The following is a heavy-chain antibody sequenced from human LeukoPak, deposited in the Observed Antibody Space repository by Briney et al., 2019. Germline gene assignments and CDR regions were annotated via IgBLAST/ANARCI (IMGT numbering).Heavy chain of an antibody. CDR3: TRARRRNYDSSGYYH. D-gene: IGHD3-22*01. CDR1: GFTFGDYA. CDR2: IRSKAYGGTT. Sequence: GGSLRLSCTASGFTFGDYAMSWFRQAPGKGLEWVGFIRSKAYGGTTEYAASMKGRFTISRDDSKSVAYLQMNSLKTEDTAVYYCTRARRRNYDSSGYYHWGQGTLVTVSS. J-gene: IGHJ5*02. V-gene: IGHV3-49*03.